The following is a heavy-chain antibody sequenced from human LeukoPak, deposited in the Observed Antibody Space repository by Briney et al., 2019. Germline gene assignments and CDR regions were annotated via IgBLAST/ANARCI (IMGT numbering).Heavy chain of an antibody. CDR1: GFTFSSYG. Sequence: PGRSLRLSCAASGFTFSSYGMHWVRQAPGKGLEWVAVMWYDGSNKYYADSVKGRFTISRDNSKSTLYLQMNSLRAEDTAVYYCARGSGNYYVRVDYWGQGTLVTVSS. CDR2: MWYDGSNK. D-gene: IGHD1-26*01. J-gene: IGHJ4*02. V-gene: IGHV3-33*01. CDR3: ARGSGNYYVRVDY.